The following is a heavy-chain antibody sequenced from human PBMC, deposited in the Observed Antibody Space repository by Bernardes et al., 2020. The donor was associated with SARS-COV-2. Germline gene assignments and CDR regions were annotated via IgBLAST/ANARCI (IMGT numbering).Heavy chain of an antibody. CDR1: GYTFTSYV. CDR3: ARDEPIAAAAPFDY. Sequence: ASVNASCKASGYTFTSYVIIWVRQAPGQGLEWMGWSSAYNCNTNYAQKLQGRVTITTDTSTRTDDIELSSLRSDDTAGYYCARDEPIAAAAPFDYWGQGTLVTVS. J-gene: IGHJ4*02. D-gene: IGHD6-13*01. V-gene: IGHV1-18*01. CDR2: SSAYNCNT.